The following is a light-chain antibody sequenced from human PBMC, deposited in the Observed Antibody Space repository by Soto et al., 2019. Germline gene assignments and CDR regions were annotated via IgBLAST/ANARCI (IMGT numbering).Light chain of an antibody. CDR3: QAWESTTAGGV. CDR1: KLGDKY. Sequence: SYELTQPPSVSVSPGQTASISCSGDKLGDKYVCWYQQKPGQSPLLVIYQDDKRPSGIPERFSGSTSGDTATLTVTGTQTMDDADYSCQAWESTTAGGVFGGGTKLTVL. V-gene: IGLV3-1*01. CDR2: QDD. J-gene: IGLJ2*01.